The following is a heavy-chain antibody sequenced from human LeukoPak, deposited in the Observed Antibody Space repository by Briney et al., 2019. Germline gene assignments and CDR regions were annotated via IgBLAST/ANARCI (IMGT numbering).Heavy chain of an antibody. Sequence: GGSLRLSCAASGFTFSSYSMNWVRQAPGKGLEWVSSISSSSSYIYYADSVKGRFTISRDNAKNSLYLQMNSLRAEDTAVYYCARDTYYYDSSGYCLDYWGQGTLVTVSS. CDR2: ISSSSSYI. CDR3: ARDTYYYDSSGYCLDY. V-gene: IGHV3-21*01. J-gene: IGHJ4*02. CDR1: GFTFSSYS. D-gene: IGHD3-22*01.